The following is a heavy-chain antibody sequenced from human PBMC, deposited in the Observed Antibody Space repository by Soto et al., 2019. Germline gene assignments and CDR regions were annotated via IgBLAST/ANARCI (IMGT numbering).Heavy chain of an antibody. V-gene: IGHV4-61*08. D-gene: IGHD3-10*02. CDR3: VRVVRDQKFEA. J-gene: IGHJ1*01. Sequence: PSETLSLTCSVSGGSISSDDYYWPWIRQPPGEGLEWIGYVYYTGSTYYRPSLKSRVTLLXXXSXKXFXLXXXSVTXADTAGYYWVRVVRDQKFEAGGQ. CDR2: VYYTGST. CDR1: GGSISSDDYY.